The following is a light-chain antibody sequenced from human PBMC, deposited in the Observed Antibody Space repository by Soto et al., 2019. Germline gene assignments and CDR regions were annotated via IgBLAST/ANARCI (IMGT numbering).Light chain of an antibody. CDR2: EVS. V-gene: IGLV2-14*01. J-gene: IGLJ2*01. CDR3: CSYTGGTPLV. CDR1: SSDVGGYKY. Sequence: QSALTQPASVSVSPGQSITISCTGSSSDVGGYKYVSWYQQHPGKAPKLMIFEVSNRPSGVSNRFSGSKSGNTASLTISGLQAEDEGDYYCCSYTGGTPLVCGGGTQLTVL.